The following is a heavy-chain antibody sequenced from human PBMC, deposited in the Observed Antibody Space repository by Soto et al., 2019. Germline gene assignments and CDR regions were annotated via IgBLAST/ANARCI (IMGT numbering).Heavy chain of an antibody. CDR3: ATDDYGIFPY. Sequence: GASVKVSCKVSGYPFTTYYIHWVRQAPGRGLEWMGWIDPRSGGTVYEQKFQGRVTMTRDTSISTVYMDLSGLTSDDTALYYCATDDYGIFPYWGQESLVTVSS. D-gene: IGHD3-10*01. CDR2: IDPRSGGT. V-gene: IGHV1-2*02. J-gene: IGHJ4*02. CDR1: GYPFTTYY.